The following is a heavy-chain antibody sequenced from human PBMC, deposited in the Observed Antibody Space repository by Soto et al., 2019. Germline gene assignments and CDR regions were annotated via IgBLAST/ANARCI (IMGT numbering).Heavy chain of an antibody. D-gene: IGHD3-22*01. J-gene: IGHJ4*02. V-gene: IGHV4-31*03. CDR1: GGSISSGGYY. CDR2: IYYSGST. CDR3: ARDQYYYDSSGYLHYFDY. Sequence: SETLSLTCTVSGGSISSGGYYWSWIRQHPGKGLEWIGYIYYSGSTYYNPSLKSRVTISVDTSKDQFSLKLSSVTAADTAVYYCARDQYYYDSSGYLHYFDYWGQGTLVTVSS.